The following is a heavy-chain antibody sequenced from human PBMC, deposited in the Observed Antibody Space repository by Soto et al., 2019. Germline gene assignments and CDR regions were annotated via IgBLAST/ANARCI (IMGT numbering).Heavy chain of an antibody. V-gene: IGHV3-30-3*01. CDR1: VFTFSSYA. Sequence: GGSLRLSCAASVFTFSSYAMHWVRQAPGKGLEWVAVISYDGSNKYYADSVKGRFTISRDNSKNTLYLQMNSLRAEDTAVYYCARSRGYSGYDYFDYWGQGTLVTVSS. J-gene: IGHJ4*02. CDR3: ARSRGYSGYDYFDY. D-gene: IGHD5-12*01. CDR2: ISYDGSNK.